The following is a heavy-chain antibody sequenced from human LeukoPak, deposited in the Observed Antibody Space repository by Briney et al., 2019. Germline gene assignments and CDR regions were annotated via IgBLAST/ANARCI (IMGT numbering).Heavy chain of an antibody. CDR2: IHASGST. V-gene: IGHV4-4*07. Sequence: SETLSLTCTVSGGSISSYYWTWIRQPAGKGPEWIGRIHASGSTNYNPSLKSRVNMSVDTSKNQFALKLNSVTAADTAVYYCARVTDPRYNWFDPWGQGTLVTVSS. J-gene: IGHJ5*02. D-gene: IGHD2-21*02. CDR1: GGSISSYY. CDR3: ARVTDPRYNWFDP.